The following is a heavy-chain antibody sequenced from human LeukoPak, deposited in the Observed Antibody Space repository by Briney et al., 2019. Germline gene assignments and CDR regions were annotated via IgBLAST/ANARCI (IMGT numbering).Heavy chain of an antibody. J-gene: IGHJ4*02. D-gene: IGHD4-17*01. CDR3: AREPVTGSVY. Sequence: GGSLRLSCAASGFTFSAYSMNWVRQAPGKGLEWVSSISSTGSYIYYADSVKGRFTISRDNAKNSLYLQMNSLRGEDTAVYYCAREPVTGSVYWGQGTLVTVSS. CDR1: GFTFSAYS. V-gene: IGHV3-21*01. CDR2: ISSTGSYI.